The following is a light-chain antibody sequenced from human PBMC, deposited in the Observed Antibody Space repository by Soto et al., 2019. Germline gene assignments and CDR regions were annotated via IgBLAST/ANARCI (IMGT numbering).Light chain of an antibody. J-gene: IGKJ1*01. CDR3: QQYGSSPPWT. V-gene: IGKV3-20*01. CDR2: GAS. CDR1: QSVSSSY. Sequence: EIVLTQSPGTLSLSPGERATLSCRASQSVSSSYLAWYQQKPGQAPRLLIYGASSRATGIPDRFSGSGSGTAFPLTISRLEPEDFAVYYCQQYGSSPPWTVGQGTKVEIK.